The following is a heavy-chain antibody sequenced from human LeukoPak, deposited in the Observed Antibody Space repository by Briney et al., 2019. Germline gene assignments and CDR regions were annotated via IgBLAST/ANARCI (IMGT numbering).Heavy chain of an antibody. CDR2: FDPEDGET. V-gene: IGHV1-24*01. CDR3: ATILYSGSYYSFDY. Sequence: ASVKVSCKVSGYTLTELSMHWVRQAPGKGLEWMGGFDPEDGETIYAQNFQGRVTMTEDTSTDTAYMELSSLRSEDTAVYYCATILYSGSYYSFDYWGQGTLVTVSS. D-gene: IGHD1-26*01. J-gene: IGHJ4*02. CDR1: GYTLTELS.